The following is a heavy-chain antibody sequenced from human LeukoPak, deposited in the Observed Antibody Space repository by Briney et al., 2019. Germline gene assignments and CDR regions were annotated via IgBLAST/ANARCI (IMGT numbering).Heavy chain of an antibody. J-gene: IGHJ6*03. Sequence: ASVKVSCKASGYTFTGYYMHWVRQAPGQGLEWMGWINPNSGGTNYAQKFQGRVTMTRDTSISTAYMELSRLRSEDTAVYYCARAVASPYYYYYYYMDVWGKGTTVTISS. CDR1: GYTFTGYY. CDR3: ARAVASPYYYYYYYMDV. CDR2: INPNSGGT. V-gene: IGHV1-2*02. D-gene: IGHD6-19*01.